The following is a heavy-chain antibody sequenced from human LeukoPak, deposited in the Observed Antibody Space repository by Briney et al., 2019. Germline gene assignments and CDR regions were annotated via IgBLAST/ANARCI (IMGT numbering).Heavy chain of an antibody. D-gene: IGHD2-15*01. CDR3: ARDGGLHTNFDY. CDR2: TKPDGTAE. J-gene: IGHJ4*02. Sequence: GGALRLSCAASGFTFRNYWMGWVRQAPGKGLEWVANTKPDGTAEYYADSVRGRFTTSRDNANNFLYLEMNSLRGEDTAVYYCARDGGLHTNFDYWGQGTLVTVSS. CDR1: GFTFRNYW. V-gene: IGHV3-7*01.